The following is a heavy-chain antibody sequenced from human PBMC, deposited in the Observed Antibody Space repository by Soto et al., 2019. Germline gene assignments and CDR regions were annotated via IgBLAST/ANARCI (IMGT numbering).Heavy chain of an antibody. CDR2: IIPIFGTA. CDR1: GGTFSSYA. Sequence: ASVKVSCKASGGTFSSYAISWVRQAPGQGLEWMGGIIPIFGTANYAQKFQGRVTITADESTSTAYTELSSLRSEDTAVYYCASWSGVRIAARQRGNWFGRRGKGTLGTICS. D-gene: IGHD6-6*01. V-gene: IGHV1-69*13. CDR3: ASWSGVRIAARQRGNWFGR. J-gene: IGHJ5*02.